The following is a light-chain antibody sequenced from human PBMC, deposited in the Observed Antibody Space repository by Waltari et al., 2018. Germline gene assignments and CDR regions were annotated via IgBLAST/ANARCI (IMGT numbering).Light chain of an antibody. CDR3: LLSYSGARV. CDR1: TGAVTTGHY. J-gene: IGLJ2*01. CDR2: DTS. Sequence: QAVVTQEPSLTVSPGGTATLTCRSSTGAVTTGHYPYWFQQKSGRPPRTLISDTSNKHSWTPARFSGSLLGGKAALTLSGAQPEDEAEYYCLLSYSGARVFGGGTKLTVL. V-gene: IGLV7-46*01.